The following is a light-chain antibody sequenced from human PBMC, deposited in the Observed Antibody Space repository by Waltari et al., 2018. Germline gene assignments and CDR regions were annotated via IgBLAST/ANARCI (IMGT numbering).Light chain of an antibody. CDR3: SSYTSSSTYVV. Sequence: GQSITISCTGTSSDVGDYNYVSWYQRHPGKAPKLIIFDVSNRPSGVSNRFSGSKSGDTASLTISGLQAEDEADYYCSSYTSSSTYVVFGGGTKLTVL. J-gene: IGLJ2*01. V-gene: IGLV2-14*03. CDR1: SSDVGDYNY. CDR2: DVS.